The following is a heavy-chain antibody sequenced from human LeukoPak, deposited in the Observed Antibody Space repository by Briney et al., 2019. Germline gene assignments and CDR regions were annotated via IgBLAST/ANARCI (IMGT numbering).Heavy chain of an antibody. D-gene: IGHD3-10*01. J-gene: IGHJ3*02. CDR3: ASYYYGSGSYEDAFDI. V-gene: IGHV3-48*03. CDR1: GFTFSSYE. Sequence: PGGSLRLSCAASGFTFSSYEMNWVRQAPGKGLEWVSYISSSGSTISYADSVKGRFTISRDNAKNSLYLQMNSLRAEDTAAYYCASYYYGSGSYEDAFDIWGQGTMVTVSS. CDR2: ISSSGSTI.